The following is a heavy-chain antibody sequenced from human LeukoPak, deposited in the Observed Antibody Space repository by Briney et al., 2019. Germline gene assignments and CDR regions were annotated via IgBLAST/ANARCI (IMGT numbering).Heavy chain of an antibody. J-gene: IGHJ4*02. CDR3: ARGILYYYGSGSYPDY. CDR1: GYTFTSYD. V-gene: IGHV1-8*01. CDR2: MNPNSGNT. Sequence: ASVKVSCKASGYTFTSYDINWVRQATGQGLEWMGWMNPNSGNTGYAQKFQGRVTMTRNTSISTAYMGLSSLRSEDTAVYYCARGILYYYGSGSYPDYWGQGTLVTVSS. D-gene: IGHD3-10*01.